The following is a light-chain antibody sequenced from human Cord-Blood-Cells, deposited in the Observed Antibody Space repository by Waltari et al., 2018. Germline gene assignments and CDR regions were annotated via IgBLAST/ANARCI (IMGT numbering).Light chain of an antibody. V-gene: IGLV2-8*01. CDR3: SSYAGSNSYVV. J-gene: IGLJ2*01. Sequence: QSALTQPPSASGSPGPSVTISCPGTSRDVGGYNYVSRYQQHPGKAPKLMIYEVSKRPSGVPDRFSGSKSGNTASLTVSGLQAEDEADYYCSSYAGSNSYVVFGGGTKLTVL. CDR2: EVS. CDR1: SRDVGGYNY.